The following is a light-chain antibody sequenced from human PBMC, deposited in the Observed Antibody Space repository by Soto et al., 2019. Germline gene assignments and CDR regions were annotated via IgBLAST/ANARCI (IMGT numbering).Light chain of an antibody. CDR3: KSYAGSNTYV. CDR2: EVV. CDR1: KNDIGLYDF. V-gene: IGLV2-8*01. J-gene: IGLJ1*01. Sequence: QSVLTKPPSASGSPGQSVTISCTGTKNDIGLYDFVSWYQHHPGKAPRLIIYEVVQRPSGVPARFSGSKSGNTASLTVSGLQAADEADYFCKSYAGSNTYVFGSGTKVTVL.